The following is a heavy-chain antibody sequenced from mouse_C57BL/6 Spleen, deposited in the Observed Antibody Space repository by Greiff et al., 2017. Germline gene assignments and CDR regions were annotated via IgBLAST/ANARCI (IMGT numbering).Heavy chain of an antibody. CDR1: GYAFTNYL. V-gene: IGHV1-54*01. CDR2: INPGSGGT. CDR3: ARESGAMDY. D-gene: IGHD1-3*01. J-gene: IGHJ4*01. Sequence: VQLQQSGAELVRPGTSVKVSCKASGYAFTNYLIEWVKQRPGQGLEWIGVINPGSGGTNYNEKFKGKATLTADKSSSTAYMQLSSLTSEDSAVYFCARESGAMDYWGQGTSVTVSS.